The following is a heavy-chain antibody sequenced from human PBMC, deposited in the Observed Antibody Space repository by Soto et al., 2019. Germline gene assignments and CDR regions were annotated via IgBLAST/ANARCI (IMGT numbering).Heavy chain of an antibody. J-gene: IGHJ4*01. CDR3: ARVPYDTTAYYAF. Sequence: QVQLVQSGAEVKRPGASVRISCKASGYTFTTYYIHWVRQAPGQGLEWMGIIDPSGGAPTYAQNFQGRITMTQDTSANLFYFTLSSLRSDDTAVYYCARVPYDTTAYYAFWGHGTLVTVSS. CDR2: IDPSGGAP. V-gene: IGHV1-46*01. D-gene: IGHD3-22*01. CDR1: GYTFTTYY.